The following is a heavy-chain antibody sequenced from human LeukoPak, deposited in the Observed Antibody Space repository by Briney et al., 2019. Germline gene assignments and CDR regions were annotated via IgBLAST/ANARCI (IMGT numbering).Heavy chain of an antibody. Sequence: GGSLRLSCAASGFTFSSYAMSWVRQAPGKGLEWVSAISGSGGSTNYADSVKGRFTISRDNAKNTLYLQMNSLRAEDTAVYYCARARGLGYGDDVRWFDPWGQGTLVTVSS. CDR3: ARARGLGYGDDVRWFDP. V-gene: IGHV3-23*01. D-gene: IGHD4-17*01. CDR2: ISGSGGST. J-gene: IGHJ5*02. CDR1: GFTFSSYA.